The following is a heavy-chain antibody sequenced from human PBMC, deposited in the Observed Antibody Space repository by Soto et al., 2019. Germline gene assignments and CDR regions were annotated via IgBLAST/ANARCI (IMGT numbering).Heavy chain of an antibody. V-gene: IGHV2-5*02. CDR3: ARRGGGTYSDY. CDR1: GFSLSTSGEG. Sequence: QITLEESGPTLVKPTQTLTLTCTFSGFSLSTSGEGVGWIRQPPGKALEWLAVIYWDDNKRYSPSVKSRLTITKDTSKNPVVLSITNIDPVDTATSYCARRGGGTYSDYWGQGTLVTVSS. D-gene: IGHD1-26*01. J-gene: IGHJ4*02. CDR2: IYWDDNK.